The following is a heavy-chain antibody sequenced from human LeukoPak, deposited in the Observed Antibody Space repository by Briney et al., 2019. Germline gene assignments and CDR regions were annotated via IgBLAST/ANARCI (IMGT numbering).Heavy chain of an antibody. CDR3: ARVRGVSGP. J-gene: IGHJ5*02. D-gene: IGHD3-10*01. CDR1: GGSFSGYY. V-gene: IGHV4-34*01. CDR2: INHSGST. Sequence: SETLSLTCAVYGGSFSGYYWSWIRQPPGKGLEWIGEINHSGSTDYNPSLKSRATISVDTSKNQFSLKLSSVTAADTAVYYCARVRGVSGPWGQGTLVTVSS.